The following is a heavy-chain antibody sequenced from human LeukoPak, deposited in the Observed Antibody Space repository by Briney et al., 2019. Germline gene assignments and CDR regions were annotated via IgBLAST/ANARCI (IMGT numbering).Heavy chain of an antibody. D-gene: IGHD1-1*01. V-gene: IGHV1-69*04. CDR1: GGTFSSYA. Sequence: SVKVSCKASGGTFSSYANSWVRQAPGQGLEWMGRIIPILGIANYAQKFQGRVTITADKSTSTAYMELSSLRSEDTAVYYCARYSDGYNSFDYWGQGTLVTVSS. CDR3: ARYSDGYNSFDY. J-gene: IGHJ4*02. CDR2: IIPILGIA.